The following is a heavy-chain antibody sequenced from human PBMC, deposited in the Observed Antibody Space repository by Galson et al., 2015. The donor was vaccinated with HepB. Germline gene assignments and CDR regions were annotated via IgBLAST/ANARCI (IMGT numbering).Heavy chain of an antibody. CDR3: AKALYSGSYSSPDAFDI. CDR1: GFTFSSYA. Sequence: SLRLSCAASGFTFSSYAMSWVRQAPGKGLEWVSAISGSGGSTYYADSVKGRFTISRDNSKNTLYLQMNSLRAEDTAVYYCAKALYSGSYSSPDAFDIWGQGTMVTVSS. J-gene: IGHJ3*02. D-gene: IGHD1-26*01. V-gene: IGHV3-23*01. CDR2: ISGSGGST.